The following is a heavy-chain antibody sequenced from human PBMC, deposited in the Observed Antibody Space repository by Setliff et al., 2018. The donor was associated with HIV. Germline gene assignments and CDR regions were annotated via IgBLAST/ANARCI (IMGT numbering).Heavy chain of an antibody. CDR3: VRGGGEHYSLFSGYYTPWGDF. J-gene: IGHJ4*02. CDR1: RGPFSGYF. Sequence: SETLSLTCGVFRGPFSGYFWSWIRQSPGRGLEWIGEINFSGTTNYNPSLKSRVTISIDTSEEWFSLNLTSVTAADTATYYCVRGGGEHYSLFSGYYTPWGDFWGQGTLVTVSS. V-gene: IGHV4-34*01. CDR2: INFSGTT. D-gene: IGHD3-3*01.